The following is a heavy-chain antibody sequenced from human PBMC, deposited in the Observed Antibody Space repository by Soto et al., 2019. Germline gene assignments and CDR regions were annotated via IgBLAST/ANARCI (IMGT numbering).Heavy chain of an antibody. D-gene: IGHD3-3*01. CDR1: GYTITELS. Sequence: ASVKVSCKVSGYTITELSMHWVRQAPGKALEWMGGFDPEDGETIYAQKFQGRVTMTEDTSTDTAYMELSSLRSEDTAVYYCATVLRFLEWLLPALAFDPWGQGTLVTVSS. CDR2: FDPEDGET. CDR3: ATVLRFLEWLLPALAFDP. J-gene: IGHJ5*02. V-gene: IGHV1-24*01.